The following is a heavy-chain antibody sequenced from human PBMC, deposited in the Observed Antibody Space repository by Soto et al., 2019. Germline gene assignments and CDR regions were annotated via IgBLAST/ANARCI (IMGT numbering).Heavy chain of an antibody. V-gene: IGHV2-5*02. J-gene: IGHJ6*02. CDR1: GFSLSTSGVG. D-gene: IGHD2-15*01. Sequence: QITLKESGPTLVKPTQTLTLTCTFSGFSLSTSGVGVAWIRQPPGKALEWLALLYWDDDKRYKASLETRLTIAKDTAKDQVVLTMTNMDSVATATYYCAYLPCSGGSCYWFSYSGMDVWGQGTTVTVSS. CDR2: LYWDDDK. CDR3: AYLPCSGGSCYWFSYSGMDV.